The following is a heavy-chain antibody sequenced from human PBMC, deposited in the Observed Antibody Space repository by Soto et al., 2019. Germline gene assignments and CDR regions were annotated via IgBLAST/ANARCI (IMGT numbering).Heavy chain of an antibody. CDR3: AREKTDPLYYFDY. V-gene: IGHV3-21*01. D-gene: IGHD1-1*01. Sequence: GGSLRLSCAASGFTFSSYSMNWVRQAPGKGLEWVSSISSSSYIYYADSVKGRFTISRDNAKNSLYLQVNSLRAEDTAVYYCAREKTDPLYYFDYWGQGTLVTVSS. J-gene: IGHJ4*02. CDR1: GFTFSSYS. CDR2: ISSSSYI.